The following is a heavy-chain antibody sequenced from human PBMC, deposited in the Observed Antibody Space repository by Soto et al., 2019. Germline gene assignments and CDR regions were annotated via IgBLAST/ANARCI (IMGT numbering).Heavy chain of an antibody. V-gene: IGHV3-30-3*01. J-gene: IGHJ6*02. CDR1: GFTFSSYA. CDR3: ATVHIEGQLRPGGYYYYGMDV. D-gene: IGHD6-6*01. CDR2: ISYDGSNK. Sequence: GGSLRLSCAASGFTFSSYAMHWVRQAPGKGLEWVAVISYDGSNKYYADSVKGRFTISRDNSKNTLYLQMNSLRAEDTAVYYCATVHIEGQLRPGGYYYYGMDVWGQGTTVTVSS.